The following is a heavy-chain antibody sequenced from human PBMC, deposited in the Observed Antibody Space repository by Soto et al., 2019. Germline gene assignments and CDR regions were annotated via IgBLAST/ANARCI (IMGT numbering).Heavy chain of an antibody. CDR1: GYTFTSYG. D-gene: IGHD6-19*01. CDR3: ARQNTPLGGGSGWYYDY. CDR2: ISAYNGNT. J-gene: IGHJ4*02. Sequence: QVQLVQSGAEVKKPGASVKVSCKASGYTFTSYGISWVRQAPGQGLEWVGWISAYNGNTNYAQKLQGRVTMTTDTSTSTAYMELRSLRSDDTAVYYCARQNTPLGGGSGWYYDYWGQGTLVTVSS. V-gene: IGHV1-18*01.